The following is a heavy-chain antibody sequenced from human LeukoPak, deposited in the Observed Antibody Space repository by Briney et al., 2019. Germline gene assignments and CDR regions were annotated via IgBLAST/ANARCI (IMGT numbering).Heavy chain of an antibody. CDR2: IIPIFGTA. CDR1: GGTFSSYA. J-gene: IGHJ5*02. Sequence: GSSVKVSCKASGGTFSSYAISWVRQAPGQGLEWMGGIIPIFGTANYAQKFQGRVTITADKSTSTAYMELSSLRSEDTAVYYCAAGGYYYGSGKNWFDPWGQGTLVTVSS. V-gene: IGHV1-69*06. CDR3: AAGGYYYGSGKNWFDP. D-gene: IGHD3-10*01.